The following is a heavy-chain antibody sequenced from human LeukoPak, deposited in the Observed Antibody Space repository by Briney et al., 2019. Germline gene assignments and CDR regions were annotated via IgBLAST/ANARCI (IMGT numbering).Heavy chain of an antibody. Sequence: SETLSLSCTVSAGSNNSYYWSWIRQPPGKGLEWIGYTHSSGNTNYSPSLKSRVTISIDTSRNQFSLKLSSVTAADTAVYFCARKAPKKGWFDPWGQGTLVTVSS. CDR3: ARKAPKKGWFDP. V-gene: IGHV4-4*09. J-gene: IGHJ5*02. CDR2: THSSGNT. CDR1: AGSNNSYY.